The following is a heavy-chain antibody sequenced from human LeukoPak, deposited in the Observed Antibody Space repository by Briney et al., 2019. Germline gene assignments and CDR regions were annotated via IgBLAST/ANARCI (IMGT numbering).Heavy chain of an antibody. CDR1: GFTFTNYA. CDR2: ITGSDGSS. V-gene: IGHV3-23*01. D-gene: IGHD3-9*01. CDR3: AKWGDYDILTGYYVPDY. J-gene: IGHJ4*02. Sequence: GGTLRLSCVASGFTFTNYAMSWVRQAPGKGLEWVSAITGSDGSSYYADSVKGRFTISRDNSKNTLYLQVNSLRAEDTAVYYCAKWGDYDILTGYYVPDYWGQGTLVTVSS.